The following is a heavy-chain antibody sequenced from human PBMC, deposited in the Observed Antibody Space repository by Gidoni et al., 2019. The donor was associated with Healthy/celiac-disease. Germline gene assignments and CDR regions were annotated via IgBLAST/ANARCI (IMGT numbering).Heavy chain of an antibody. D-gene: IGHD2-2*01. Sequence: EVQLVESGGGLVQPGGSLRLSCAASGFTFSSYWMSWVRQAPGKGLEWLANIKQDGSEKYYVDSVKGRFTISRDNAKNSLYLQMNSLRAEDTAVYYCAREGGSVVVPAATWFDPWGQGTLVTVSS. CDR1: GFTFSSYW. V-gene: IGHV3-7*03. CDR3: AREGGSVVVPAATWFDP. CDR2: IKQDGSEK. J-gene: IGHJ5*02.